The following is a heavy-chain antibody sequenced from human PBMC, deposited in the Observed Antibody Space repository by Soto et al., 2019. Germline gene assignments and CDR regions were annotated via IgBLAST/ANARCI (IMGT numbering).Heavy chain of an antibody. V-gene: IGHV3-48*03. CDR1: GFSFSTYE. J-gene: IGHJ4*02. CDR3: ARDRAAGGY. CDR2: ISSGSDTI. Sequence: EVQLVESGGGLVQHGGSLRLSCAASGFSFSTYEMNWVRQAPGKGLEWVAYISSGSDTIHYADSVRGRFTVSRDNAKNSLYLQMNSLRVEDTALYYCARDRAAGGYWGQGTLVTVSS. D-gene: IGHD6-13*01.